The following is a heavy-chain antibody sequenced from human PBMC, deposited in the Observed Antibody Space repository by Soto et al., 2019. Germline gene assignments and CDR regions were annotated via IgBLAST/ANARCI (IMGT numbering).Heavy chain of an antibody. CDR3: ARKLGYCSGGSCYWYFDI. CDR1: GFTFISYG. J-gene: IGHJ2*01. V-gene: IGHV3-33*01. CDR2: IWYDGSNK. D-gene: IGHD2-15*01. Sequence: GGSLRLSCAASGFTFISYGMHWFRQGPGKGLEWVAVIWYDGSNKYYADSVKGRFTISRDNSKNTLYLQMNSLRAEDTAVYYCARKLGYCSGGSCYWYFDIWG.